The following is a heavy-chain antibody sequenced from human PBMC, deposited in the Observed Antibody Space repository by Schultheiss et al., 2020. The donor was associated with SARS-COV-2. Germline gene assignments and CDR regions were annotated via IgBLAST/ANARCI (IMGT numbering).Heavy chain of an antibody. V-gene: IGHV4-31*03. CDR3: ARGRLDHAVTTTNYYFDY. J-gene: IGHJ4*02. D-gene: IGHD4-17*01. Sequence: SETLSLTCTVSGGSISSGGYYWSWIRQHPGKGLEWIGYIYYSGSTYYNPSLKSRVTISVDTSKNQFSLKLSSVTAADTAVYYCARGRLDHAVTTTNYYFDYWGQGTLVTVSS. CDR1: GGSISSGGYY. CDR2: IYYSGST.